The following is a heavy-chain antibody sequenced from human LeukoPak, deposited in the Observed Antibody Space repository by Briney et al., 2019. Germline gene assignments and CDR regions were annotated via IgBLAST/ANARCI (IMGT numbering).Heavy chain of an antibody. Sequence: SVKVSCKASGGTFSSYAISWVQQAPGQGLEWMGRIVPILGIANYAQKFQGRVTITADKSTSTAYMELSSLRSEDTAVYYCARDGERLYGDYVGGDYWGQGTLVTVSS. J-gene: IGHJ4*02. V-gene: IGHV1-69*04. CDR2: IVPILGIA. CDR3: ARDGERLYGDYVGGDY. CDR1: GGTFSSYA. D-gene: IGHD4-17*01.